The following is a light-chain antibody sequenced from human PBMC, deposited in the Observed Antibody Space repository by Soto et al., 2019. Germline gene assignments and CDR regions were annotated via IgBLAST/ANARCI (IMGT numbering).Light chain of an antibody. CDR3: QQYGSSPET. J-gene: IGKJ1*01. CDR2: LGS. Sequence: DIVMTQSPLSLPVTPGEPASISCRSSQSLLHSNGYNYFDWYVQKPGQSPQLLIYLGSTRASGVPDRFSGSGSGTDFTLKISRVEAEDVAVYYCQQYGSSPETFGQGTKVDIK. CDR1: QSLLHSNGYNY. V-gene: IGKV2-28*01.